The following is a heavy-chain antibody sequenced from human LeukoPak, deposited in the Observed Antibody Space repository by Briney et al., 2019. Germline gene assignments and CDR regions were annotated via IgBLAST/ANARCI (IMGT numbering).Heavy chain of an antibody. CDR1: GFTFSSYG. J-gene: IGHJ6*02. CDR3: ARDHLEGAPTGGMDV. Sequence: GGSLRLSCAASGFTFSSYGMHWVRQAPGKGLEWVAFIRYDGSNKYYADSVKGRFTISRDNSKNTLYLQMNSLRAEDTAVYYCARDHLEGAPTGGMDVWGQGTTVTVSS. V-gene: IGHV3-30*02. CDR2: IRYDGSNK. D-gene: IGHD1-26*01.